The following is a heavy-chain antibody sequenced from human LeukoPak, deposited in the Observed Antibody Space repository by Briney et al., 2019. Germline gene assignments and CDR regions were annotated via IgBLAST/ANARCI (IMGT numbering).Heavy chain of an antibody. Sequence: GGSLRLSCAASGFTVSSNYMSWVRQAPGKGLEWVSVIYSGGSTYYADSVRGRFTISRDNSKNTLYLQMNSLRAEDTAVYYCARDLSSGWYGYWGQGTLVTVSS. V-gene: IGHV3-53*01. J-gene: IGHJ4*02. CDR1: GFTVSSNY. CDR2: IYSGGST. CDR3: ARDLSSGWYGY. D-gene: IGHD6-19*01.